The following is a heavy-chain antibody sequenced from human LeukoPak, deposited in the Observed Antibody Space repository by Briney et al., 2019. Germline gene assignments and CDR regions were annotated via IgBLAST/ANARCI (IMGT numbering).Heavy chain of an antibody. CDR3: ARGRRITMVRGVTHFDY. Sequence: GGSLRLSCTASGFTFSRYGMHWVRQAPGKGLEWVAVIWYDGSNKYYADSVKGRFTISRDNSKNTLYLQMNSLRAEDTAVYYCARGRRITMVRGVTHFDYWGQGTLVTVSS. V-gene: IGHV3-33*01. J-gene: IGHJ4*02. CDR1: GFTFSRYG. D-gene: IGHD3-10*01. CDR2: IWYDGSNK.